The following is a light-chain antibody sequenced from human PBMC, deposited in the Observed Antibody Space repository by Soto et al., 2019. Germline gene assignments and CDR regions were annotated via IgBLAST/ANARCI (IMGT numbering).Light chain of an antibody. V-gene: IGKV3-11*01. CDR2: DAS. CDR3: QQRSNWPGYT. J-gene: IGKJ2*01. CDR1: QSVSSY. Sequence: EIVLTQSPATQSLSPGERATLSCRASQSVSSYLAWYQQKPGQAPRLLIYDASNRATGIPARFSGSGSGTDFTLTISSLEPADFAVYYCQQRSNWPGYTFGQGTKLEIK.